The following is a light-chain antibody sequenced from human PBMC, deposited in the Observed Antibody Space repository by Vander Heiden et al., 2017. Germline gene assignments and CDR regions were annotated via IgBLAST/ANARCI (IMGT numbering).Light chain of an antibody. Sequence: QSVLTQPPSVSGAPGQRVTISCTGSSSNIGAGYDLHWYQLLPGTAPKLLIYRDNNRPSGVPDRFSGSKSGTSAYLAITGLQAEDEADYDGQSFVSSLSACVFGGGTKVTVI. CDR2: RDN. J-gene: IGLJ3*02. V-gene: IGLV1-40*01. CDR1: SSNIGAGYD. CDR3: QSFVSSLSACV.